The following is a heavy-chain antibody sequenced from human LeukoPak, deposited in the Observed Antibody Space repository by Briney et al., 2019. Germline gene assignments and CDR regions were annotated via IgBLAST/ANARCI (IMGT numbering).Heavy chain of an antibody. Sequence: GASVKVSCKASGYTFTGYYMHWVRQAPGQGLEWMGWINPNSGGTNYAQKFQGRVTMTRDTSISTAYMELSRLRSDDTAVYYCARSEMATILTYFDYWGQGTLVTVSS. CDR3: ARSEMATILTYFDY. J-gene: IGHJ4*02. CDR1: GYTFTGYY. CDR2: INPNSGGT. V-gene: IGHV1-2*02. D-gene: IGHD5-24*01.